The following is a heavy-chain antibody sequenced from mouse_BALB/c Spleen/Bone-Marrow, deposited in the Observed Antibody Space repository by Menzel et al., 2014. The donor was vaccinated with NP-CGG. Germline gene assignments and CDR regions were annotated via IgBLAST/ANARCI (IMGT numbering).Heavy chain of an antibody. CDR1: GYSITSDYA. J-gene: IGHJ4*01. CDR2: ITYSGST. CDR3: ARGLGRGAMDY. V-gene: IGHV3-2*02. Sequence: EVQLVESGPGLVKPSQSLSLTCTVTGYSITSDYAWNWIRQFPGNKLEWMGYITYSGSTSYNPSLKSRISITRDTSKNQFFLQLNSVTTEDTATYCCARGLGRGAMDYWGQGTSVTVSS. D-gene: IGHD4-1*01.